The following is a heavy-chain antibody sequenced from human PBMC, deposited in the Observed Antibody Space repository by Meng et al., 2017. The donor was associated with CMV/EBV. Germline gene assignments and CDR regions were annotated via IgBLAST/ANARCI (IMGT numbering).Heavy chain of an antibody. CDR2: INHSRST. CDR1: GGSLSGYY. V-gene: IGHV4-34*01. J-gene: IGHJ5*02. CDR3: ARGVGGWFDP. D-gene: IGHD1-26*01. Sequence: QVRRRPGGAGLLKPSASLSLTCAVYGGSLSGYYWSWIRQPPGKGLEWIGEINHSRSTNYNPSLKSRVTISVDTSKNQFSLKLSSVTAADTAVYYCARGVGGWFDPWGQGTLVTVSS.